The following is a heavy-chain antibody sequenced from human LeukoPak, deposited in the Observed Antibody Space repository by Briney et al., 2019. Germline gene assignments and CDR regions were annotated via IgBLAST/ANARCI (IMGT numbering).Heavy chain of an antibody. D-gene: IGHD6-19*01. Sequence: SETLSLTCTVSGGSISSSSYYWGWIRQPPGKGLEWIGSIYYSGSTYYNPSLKSRVTISVDTSKNQFSLKLSSVTAADTAVYYCARDRMYSSGWTDYWGQGTLVTVSS. CDR2: IYYSGST. J-gene: IGHJ4*02. CDR1: GGSISSSSYY. V-gene: IGHV4-39*07. CDR3: ARDRMYSSGWTDY.